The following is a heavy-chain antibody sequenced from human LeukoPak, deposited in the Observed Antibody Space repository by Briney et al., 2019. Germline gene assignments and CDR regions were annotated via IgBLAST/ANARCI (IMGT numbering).Heavy chain of an antibody. CDR2: ISSSSSYI. D-gene: IGHD5-18*01. CDR3: ARREVTREIDY. J-gene: IGHJ4*02. V-gene: IGHV3-21*01. Sequence: GGSLRLSRAASGFTFSSYSMNWVRQAPGKGLEWVSSISSSSSYIYYADSVKGRFTISRDNAKNSLYLQMNSLRAEDTAVYYCARREVTREIDYWGQGTLVTVSS. CDR1: GFTFSSYS.